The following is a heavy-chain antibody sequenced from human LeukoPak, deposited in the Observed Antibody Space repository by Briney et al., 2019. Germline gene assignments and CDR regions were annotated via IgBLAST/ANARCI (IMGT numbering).Heavy chain of an antibody. CDR2: ISYDGKNM. CDR1: GFTFSSYG. CDR3: ASYDILTGYHSPFDY. D-gene: IGHD3-9*01. Sequence: GGSLRLSCAASGFTFSSYGMHWVRQAPGKGLEWVAVISYDGKNMYYADSVKGRFTISRDNSQNTLYLQMNSLRVEGTGVYYFASYDILTGYHSPFDYWGQGSLVTVSS. J-gene: IGHJ4*02. V-gene: IGHV3-30*03.